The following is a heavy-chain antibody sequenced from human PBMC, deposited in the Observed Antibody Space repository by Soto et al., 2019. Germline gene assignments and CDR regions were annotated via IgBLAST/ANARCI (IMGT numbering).Heavy chain of an antibody. CDR3: ARWYSSSWYYWFDP. CDR2: INHSGST. D-gene: IGHD6-13*01. V-gene: IGHV4-34*01. CDR1: GGSFSGYY. Sequence: SETLSLTCAVYGGSFSGYYWSWIRQPPGKGLEWIGEINHSGSTNYNPSLKSRVTISVDTSKNQFSLKLSSVTAADTAVYYCARWYSSSWYYWFDPWGQGTLVTVSS. J-gene: IGHJ5*02.